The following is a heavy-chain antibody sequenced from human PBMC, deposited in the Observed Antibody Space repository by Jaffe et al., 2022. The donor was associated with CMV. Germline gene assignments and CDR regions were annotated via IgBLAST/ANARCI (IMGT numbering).Heavy chain of an antibody. Sequence: EVQLVESGGGLVQPGGSLRLSCAASGFTFHNYAVSWVRQVPGKGLQWVSSISTSGRDTYYADSVKGRFTISRDNSKSTLYLQMNSLRAEDTAIYFCAKLPGVIILDYFDYWGQGTLVTVSS. CDR3: AKLPGVIILDYFDY. CDR2: ISTSGRDT. J-gene: IGHJ4*02. V-gene: IGHV3-23*04. D-gene: IGHD3-10*01. CDR1: GFTFHNYA.